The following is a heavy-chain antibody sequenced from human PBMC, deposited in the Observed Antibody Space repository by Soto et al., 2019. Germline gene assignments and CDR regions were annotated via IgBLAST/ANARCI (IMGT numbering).Heavy chain of an antibody. D-gene: IGHD3-10*01. CDR1: GSSITNYY. CDR3: ARHGFGPLHGLVDV. J-gene: IGHJ6*02. CDR2: INYDGYS. V-gene: IGHV4-59*08. Sequence: QVQLQESGPGLVKPSETLSLTCTVSGSSITNYYCSWFRQPPGEGLEWIGYINYDGYSAYNLSLKRRVTLSMDASKTQFSLMLESVTATDTAVYYCARHGFGPLHGLVDVWGPGTTVIVSS.